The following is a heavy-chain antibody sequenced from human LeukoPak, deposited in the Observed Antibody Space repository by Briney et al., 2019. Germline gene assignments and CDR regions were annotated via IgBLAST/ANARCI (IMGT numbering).Heavy chain of an antibody. D-gene: IGHD6-19*01. V-gene: IGHV4-39*01. Sequence: SETLSLTCTVSGGSISSSSYYWGWIRQPPGKGLEWIGSIYYSGSTYYNPSLKSRVTISVDTSKNQFSLKLSSVTAADTAVYYCAMQPMLQWLGVGYWGQGTLVTVSS. CDR3: AMQPMLQWLGVGY. CDR1: GGSISSSSYY. J-gene: IGHJ4*02. CDR2: IYYSGST.